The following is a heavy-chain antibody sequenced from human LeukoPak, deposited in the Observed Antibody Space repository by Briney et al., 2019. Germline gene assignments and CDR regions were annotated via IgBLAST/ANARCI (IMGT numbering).Heavy chain of an antibody. D-gene: IGHD2-2*01. V-gene: IGHV4-61*09. CDR1: GGSISSGSHY. Sequence: KPSETLSLTCTVSGGSISSGSHYWTWIRQPAGKGLEWLGHIYSSGTTNYNPSLVGRTTISIDSSKNLLSLNLTSVTAADTAVYFCARDTAMSLRRGHYSYMDVWGKGTTVTVSS. CDR3: ARDTAMSLRRGHYSYMDV. CDR2: IYSSGTT. J-gene: IGHJ6*03.